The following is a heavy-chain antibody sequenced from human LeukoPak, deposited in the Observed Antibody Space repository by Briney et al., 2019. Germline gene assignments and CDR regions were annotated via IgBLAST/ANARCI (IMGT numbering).Heavy chain of an antibody. CDR3: ARPHACSGGSCSYFDY. CDR1: GYTFISYA. Sequence: ASVKVSCKASGYTFISYAMNWVRQAPGQGLEWMGWISAYNGNTNYAQKLQGRVTMTTDTSTSTAYMELRSLRSDDTAVYYCARPHACSGGSCSYFDYWGQGTLVTVSS. D-gene: IGHD2-15*01. CDR2: ISAYNGNT. V-gene: IGHV1-18*01. J-gene: IGHJ4*02.